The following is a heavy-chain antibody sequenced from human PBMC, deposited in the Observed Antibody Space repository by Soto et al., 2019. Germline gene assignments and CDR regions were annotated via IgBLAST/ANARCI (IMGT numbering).Heavy chain of an antibody. V-gene: IGHV3-30-3*01. D-gene: IGHD6-13*01. J-gene: IGHJ3*02. CDR1: GFTFSSYA. Sequence: LRLSCAASGFTFSSYAMHWVRQAPGKGLEWVAVISYDGSNKYYADSVKGRFTISRDNSKNTLYLQMNSLRAEDTAVYYCARDWGALLAAARDAFDIWGQGTMVTVSS. CDR3: ARDWGALLAAARDAFDI. CDR2: ISYDGSNK.